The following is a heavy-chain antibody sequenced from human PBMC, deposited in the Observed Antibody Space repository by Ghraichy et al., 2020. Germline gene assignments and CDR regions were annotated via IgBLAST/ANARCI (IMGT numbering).Heavy chain of an antibody. J-gene: IGHJ5*02. CDR2: ISSSSSYI. Sequence: GGSLRLSCAASGFTFSSYSMNWVRQAPGKGLEWVSSISSSSSYIYYADSVKGRFTISRDNDKNSLYLQMNSLRAEDTAVYYCARDLYCSSTSCYNEGWFDPWGQGTLVTVSS. V-gene: IGHV3-21*01. D-gene: IGHD2-2*02. CDR1: GFTFSSYS. CDR3: ARDLYCSSTSCYNEGWFDP.